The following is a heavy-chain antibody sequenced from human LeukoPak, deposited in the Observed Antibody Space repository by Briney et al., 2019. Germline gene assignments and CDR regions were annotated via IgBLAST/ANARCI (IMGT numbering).Heavy chain of an antibody. Sequence: SETLSLTCAVYGGSFSGYYWSWIRQPPGKGLEWIGEINHSGSTNYNPSLKSRVTISVDTSKNQFSLKLSSVTAADTAVYYCARDGGRFLEFPNWFDPWGQGTLVTVSS. J-gene: IGHJ5*02. CDR3: ARDGGRFLEFPNWFDP. V-gene: IGHV4-34*01. CDR2: INHSGST. D-gene: IGHD3-3*01. CDR1: GGSFSGYY.